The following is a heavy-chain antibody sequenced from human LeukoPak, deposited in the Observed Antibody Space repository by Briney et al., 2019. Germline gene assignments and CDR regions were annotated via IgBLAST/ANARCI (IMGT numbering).Heavy chain of an antibody. CDR1: GFTFSSYW. Sequence: GGSRRLSCAASGFTFSSYWMHWVRQAPGKGLEWVSSISSTNTYIYYADSVKGRFTIFRDNAKNSLYLQMNSLRAEDTAVYYCARDDERDYTNLVGATLDYWGRGTLVTVSS. D-gene: IGHD1-26*01. CDR3: ARDDERDYTNLVGATLDY. V-gene: IGHV3-21*01. CDR2: ISSTNTYI. J-gene: IGHJ4*02.